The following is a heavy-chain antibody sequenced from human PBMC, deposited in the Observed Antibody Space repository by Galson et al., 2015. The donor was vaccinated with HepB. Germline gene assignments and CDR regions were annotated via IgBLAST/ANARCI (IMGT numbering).Heavy chain of an antibody. J-gene: IGHJ5*02. Sequence: LSLTCAVYGGSFSGYYWSWIRQPPGKGLEWSGEINHSGSTNYNPALKSRVTISVDTSKNQFSLKLSSGTAADTAVYYCARVRDTIFGVVITGFDPWGQGTLVTVSS. V-gene: IGHV4-34*01. CDR3: ARVRDTIFGVVITGFDP. CDR1: GGSFSGYY. D-gene: IGHD3-3*01. CDR2: INHSGST.